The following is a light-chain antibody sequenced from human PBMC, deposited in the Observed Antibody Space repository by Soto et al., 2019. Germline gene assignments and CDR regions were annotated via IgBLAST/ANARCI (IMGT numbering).Light chain of an antibody. CDR2: DVT. J-gene: IGLJ1*01. Sequence: QSALTQPASMYGSPGQSITISCTGTSSDVGGYNYVSWYQHHPGKAPKLIIYDVTNRPSGVSNPFSGSKSGNTASLTISGLQPEDEADYYCSSYTTSNTRQIVFGTGTKVTVL. CDR1: SSDVGGYNY. CDR3: SSYTTSNTRQIV. V-gene: IGLV2-14*03.